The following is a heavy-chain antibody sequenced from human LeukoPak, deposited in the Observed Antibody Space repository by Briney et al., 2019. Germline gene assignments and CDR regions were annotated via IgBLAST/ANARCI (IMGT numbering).Heavy chain of an antibody. V-gene: IGHV4-59*12. CDR1: GGSISSYY. Sequence: SETLSLTCTVSGGSISSYYWSWLRLPPGKGLEWIGYIYHSGSTYYNPSLKSRVTISVDRSKNQFSLRLSSVTAADTAVYYCARGSALAPDAFDIWGQGTMVTVSS. CDR3: ARGSALAPDAFDI. CDR2: IYHSGST. J-gene: IGHJ3*02.